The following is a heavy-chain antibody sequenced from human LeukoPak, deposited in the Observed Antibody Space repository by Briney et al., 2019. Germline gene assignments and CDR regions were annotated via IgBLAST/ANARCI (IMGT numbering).Heavy chain of an antibody. CDR2: IYYSGST. CDR3: ARRRRQWLGYNWFDP. D-gene: IGHD6-19*01. V-gene: IGHV4-59*12. J-gene: IGHJ5*02. CDR1: GGSISSYY. Sequence: SETLSLTCTVSGGSISSYYWSWIRQPPGKGLEWIGYIYYSGSTNYNPSLKSRVTISVDTSKNQFSLKLSSVAAADTAVYYCARRRRQWLGYNWFDPWGQGTLVTVSS.